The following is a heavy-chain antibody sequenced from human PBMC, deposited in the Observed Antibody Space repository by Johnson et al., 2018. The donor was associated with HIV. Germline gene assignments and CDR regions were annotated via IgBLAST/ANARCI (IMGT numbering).Heavy chain of an antibody. CDR1: GFTFDDYA. D-gene: IGHD2-2*01. V-gene: IGHV3-9*01. CDR3: ARGGPQLRDAFDI. CDR2: ISWNSGSI. J-gene: IGHJ3*02. Sequence: VQLVESGGGLVQPGRSLRLSCAASGFTFDDYAMHWVRQAPGKGLEWVSGISWNSGSIGYADSVKGRFTISRDNSKNTLYLQMNSLRAEDTAVYSCARGGPQLRDAFDIWGQGTMVTVSS.